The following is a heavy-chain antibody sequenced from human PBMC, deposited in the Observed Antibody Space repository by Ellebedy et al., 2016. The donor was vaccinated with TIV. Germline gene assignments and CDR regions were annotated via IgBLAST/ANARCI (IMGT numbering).Heavy chain of an antibody. D-gene: IGHD3-9*01. CDR2: ISAHNGNT. CDR3: ARDPPTNFDWLLSPPLDY. J-gene: IGHJ4*02. V-gene: IGHV1-18*01. CDR1: GYTFISYG. Sequence: ASVKVSCXASGYTFISYGISWVRQAPGQGLEWMGWISAHNGNTNYAQKLQGRVTMTTDTSKSTAYMELRSLRSDDTAVYYCARDPPTNFDWLLSPPLDYWGQGTLVTVSS.